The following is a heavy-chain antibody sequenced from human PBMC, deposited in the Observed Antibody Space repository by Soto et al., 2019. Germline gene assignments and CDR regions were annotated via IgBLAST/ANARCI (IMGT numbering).Heavy chain of an antibody. Sequence: GGSLRLSCAASGFTVSSNYMSWVRQAPGKGLGWVSVIYSGGSTYYADSVKGRFTISRDNSKNTLYLQMNSLRAEDTAVYYCARATVTTIYYYYYMDVWGKGTTVTVSS. CDR3: ARATVTTIYYYYYMDV. J-gene: IGHJ6*03. V-gene: IGHV3-53*01. D-gene: IGHD4-4*01. CDR1: GFTVSSNY. CDR2: IYSGGST.